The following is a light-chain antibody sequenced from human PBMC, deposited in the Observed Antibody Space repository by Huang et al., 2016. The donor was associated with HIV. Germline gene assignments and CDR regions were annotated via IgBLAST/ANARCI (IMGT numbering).Light chain of an antibody. Sequence: EIVMTQSPATLSVSPGERVNLSCRASQSITSNLAWYRHKPGQAPRLLIYGASTRATGIPARFSGSGSGTEFTLTISSLQSEDFALYYCQQYNHWPPYTFGQGTKLEIQ. CDR2: GAS. J-gene: IGKJ2*01. V-gene: IGKV3-15*01. CDR3: QQYNHWPPYT. CDR1: QSITSN.